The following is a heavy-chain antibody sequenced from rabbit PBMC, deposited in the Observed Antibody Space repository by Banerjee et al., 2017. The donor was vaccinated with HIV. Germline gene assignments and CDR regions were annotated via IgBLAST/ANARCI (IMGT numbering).Heavy chain of an antibody. CDR1: GFIFSSYG. V-gene: IGHV1S47*01. Sequence: QEQLVESGGGLVQPGGSLKLSCKVSGFIFSSYGMSWVRQAPGKGLEWIGYIDPVFGSTYYASWVNGRFPISSHNAQNTLYLQLNSLTAADTATYFCVRNDDYGAYYFNLWGQGTLVTV. CDR3: VRNDDYGAYYFNL. D-gene: IGHD2-1*01. CDR2: IDPVFGST. J-gene: IGHJ4*01.